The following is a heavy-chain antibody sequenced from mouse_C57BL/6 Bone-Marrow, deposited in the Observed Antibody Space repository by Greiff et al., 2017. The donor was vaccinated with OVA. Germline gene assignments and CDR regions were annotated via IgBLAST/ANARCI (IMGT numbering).Heavy chain of an antibody. Sequence: VQLQQSGAELVKPGASVKISCKASGYAFSSYWMNWVKQRPGKGLEWIRQIYPGDGDTNYNGKFKGKATLTADKSSSTAYMQLSSLTSEDSAVYYCARDPYYYGSSSLYWYFDVWGTGTTVTVSS. CDR3: ARDPYYYGSSSLYWYFDV. V-gene: IGHV1-80*01. J-gene: IGHJ1*03. CDR2: IYPGDGDT. CDR1: GYAFSSYW. D-gene: IGHD1-1*01.